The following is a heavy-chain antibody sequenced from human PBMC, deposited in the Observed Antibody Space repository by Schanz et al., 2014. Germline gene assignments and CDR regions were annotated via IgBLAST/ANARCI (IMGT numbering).Heavy chain of an antibody. Sequence: QVQLVESGGGVVQPGRSLTLSCAASGFTFNDYAMHWVRQAPGKGLEWVAVISYEGSKKYYPDSVQGRFTISRDNSKNTVYLQMNSLRPEDTAVYYCAKDENWALTDYWGQGTLVTVSS. D-gene: IGHD7-27*01. CDR2: ISYEGSKK. J-gene: IGHJ4*02. CDR1: GFTFNDYA. V-gene: IGHV3-30*04. CDR3: AKDENWALTDY.